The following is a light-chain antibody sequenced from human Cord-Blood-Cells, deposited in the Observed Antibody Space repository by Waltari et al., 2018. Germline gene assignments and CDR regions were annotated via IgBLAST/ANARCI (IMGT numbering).Light chain of an antibody. V-gene: IGLV2-14*01. CDR1: SSDVGGYNY. Sequence: QSALTQPASVSGSPGQSITISCTGTSSDVGGYNYFPWYQQHPAKAPKLMIYDVSKRPSGVSNRFSGSKSGNTASLTISGLQAEDEADYYCSSYTSSSTYVFGTGTKVTVL. CDR3: SSYTSSSTYV. J-gene: IGLJ1*01. CDR2: DVS.